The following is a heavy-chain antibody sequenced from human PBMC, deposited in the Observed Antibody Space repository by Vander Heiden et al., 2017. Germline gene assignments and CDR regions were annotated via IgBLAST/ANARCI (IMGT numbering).Heavy chain of an antibody. CDR3: AIEKRRIAVAVSDPFDI. D-gene: IGHD6-19*01. CDR2: SIPIFGTT. V-gene: IGHV1-69*06. CDR1: GDTFSNFA. J-gene: IGHJ3*02. Sequence: QVQLVQSGAEVKKPGSSVNVSCKASGDTFSNFAINWVRQAPGQGPEWMGTSIPIFGTTHYAENFQGRVTFNADKATDTAYMELSSLRSEDTAIYYCAIEKRRIAVAVSDPFDIWGQGTRVTVSS.